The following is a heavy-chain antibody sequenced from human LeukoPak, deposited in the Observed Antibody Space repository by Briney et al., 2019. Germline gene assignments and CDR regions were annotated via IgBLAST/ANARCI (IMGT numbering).Heavy chain of an antibody. CDR1: GGSLSSSSYY. Sequence: SETLSLTCTVSGGSLSSSSYYWGWIRQPPGKGLEWLGSIYYSGSTYYNPSLKSRVTISVDTSKNQFSLKLSSVTAADTAVYYCARQTYYYGSGSHNPWGQGTLVTVSS. V-gene: IGHV4-39*01. D-gene: IGHD3-10*01. CDR2: IYYSGST. CDR3: ARQTYYYGSGSHNP. J-gene: IGHJ5*02.